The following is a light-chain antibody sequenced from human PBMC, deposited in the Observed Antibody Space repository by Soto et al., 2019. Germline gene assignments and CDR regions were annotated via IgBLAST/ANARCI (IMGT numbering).Light chain of an antibody. CDR2: EVT. CDR3: SSYTSSNTLV. Sequence: QSALTQPASVSGSPGQSITISCTGTSSDVGGYNYVSWYQQHPGKVPKLMIYEVTNRPSGVSNRFSGSKSGNTASLTISGLLADDEADYYCSSYTSSNTLVFGGGTKVTVL. J-gene: IGLJ2*01. CDR1: SSDVGGYNY. V-gene: IGLV2-14*01.